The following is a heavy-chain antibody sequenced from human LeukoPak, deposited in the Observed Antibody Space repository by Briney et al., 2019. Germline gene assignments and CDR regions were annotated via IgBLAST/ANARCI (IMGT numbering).Heavy chain of an antibody. D-gene: IGHD5-18*01. J-gene: IGHJ4*02. Sequence: SETLSLTCSVSGGSIIGYYWSWIRQPPGNRLEWIGEIHYSGSTNYNPSLKSRVTISVDTSKNQFSLKLSSVTAADTAVYYCARQQPLGYSYGPYFDYWGQGTLVTVSS. CDR2: IHYSGST. CDR3: ARQQPLGYSYGPYFDY. V-gene: IGHV4-59*08. CDR1: GGSIIGYY.